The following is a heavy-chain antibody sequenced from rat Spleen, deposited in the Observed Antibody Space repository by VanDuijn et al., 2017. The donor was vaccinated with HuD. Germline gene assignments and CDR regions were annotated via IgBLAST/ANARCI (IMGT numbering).Heavy chain of an antibody. V-gene: IGHV2-15*01. CDR2: IWDDGST. J-gene: IGHJ2*01. D-gene: IGHD1-12*01. CDR3: ARADRESYAHFDH. Sequence: QVQLKESGPGLVQPSQTLSLTCTVSGFSLTNFGVSWVRQPPGKGLEWMGGIWDDGSTNYNSALKSRLSISRDPSKSQVFLKMNSLQTEDTATYFCARADRESYAHFDHWGQGVMVTVSS. CDR1: GFSLTNFG.